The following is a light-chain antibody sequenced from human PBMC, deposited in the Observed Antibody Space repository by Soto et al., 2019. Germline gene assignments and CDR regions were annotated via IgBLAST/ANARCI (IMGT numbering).Light chain of an antibody. V-gene: IGLV2-14*02. CDR1: SSDVGSYNL. J-gene: IGLJ3*02. Sequence: QSALTQPASVSGSPGQSITISCTGTSSDVGSYNLVSWYQHHPGKAPKLIIYEGTKWPSGVSNRFSGSKSGNTASLTISGLQPEDEADYYCLSYTSANTRVFGGGTKLTVL. CDR3: LSYTSANTRV. CDR2: EGT.